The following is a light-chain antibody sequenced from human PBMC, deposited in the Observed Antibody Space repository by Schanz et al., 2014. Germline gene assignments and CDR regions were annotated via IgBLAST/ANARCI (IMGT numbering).Light chain of an antibody. Sequence: QSALTQPASVSGSPGQSITISCTGTSSDVGGYNYVSWYQQHPGKAPKLMIYDVSNRPSGVSNRFSGSKSGNTASLTISGLQADDEADYYCQSYDSSLSGVYVFGTGTKLTVL. CDR1: SSDVGGYNY. CDR2: DVS. CDR3: QSYDSSLSGVYV. V-gene: IGLV2-14*01. J-gene: IGLJ1*01.